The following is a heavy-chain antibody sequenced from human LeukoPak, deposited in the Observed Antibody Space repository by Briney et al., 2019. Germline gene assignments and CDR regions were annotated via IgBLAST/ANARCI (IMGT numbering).Heavy chain of an antibody. CDR3: ARAGTEFGISFDY. Sequence: SQTLSLTCALAGDIVSSNSAAWNWIRQSPSRGLEWLGRTYYRSRWYTDYAVSVRSRITINPDTSKNQFSLQLNSVSPEDTAVYYCARAGTEFGISFDYWGQGALVTVSS. J-gene: IGHJ4*02. CDR1: GDIVSSNSAA. D-gene: IGHD6-19*01. V-gene: IGHV6-1*01. CDR2: TYYRSRWYT.